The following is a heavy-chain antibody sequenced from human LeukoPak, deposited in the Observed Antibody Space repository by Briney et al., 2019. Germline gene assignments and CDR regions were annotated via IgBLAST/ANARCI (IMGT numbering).Heavy chain of an antibody. CDR3: ARVWRVRRQLGYFDY. CDR1: GYTFTGYY. V-gene: IGHV1-2*02. Sequence: ASVKVSCKASGYTFTGYYVHWVRQAPGQGLEWMGWINPNSGGTNYAQKFQGRVTMTRDTSISTAYMELSRLRSDDTAVYYCARVWRVRRQLGYFDYWGQGTLVTVSS. CDR2: INPNSGGT. J-gene: IGHJ4*02. D-gene: IGHD3-16*01.